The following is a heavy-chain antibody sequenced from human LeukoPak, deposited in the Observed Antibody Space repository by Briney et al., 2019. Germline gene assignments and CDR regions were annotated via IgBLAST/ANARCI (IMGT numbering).Heavy chain of an antibody. CDR2: VSPDGSST. CDR1: GFTFSRAW. Sequence: GGSLRLSCPASGFTFSRAWMNWVRQAPGKGLVWVSRVSPDGSSTTYADSVKGRFTISRDNAKNTLFLQMSSLRAEDTAVYYCARTGGTNRGIDYWGQGSLVTVSS. CDR3: ARTGGTNRGIDY. V-gene: IGHV3-74*01. D-gene: IGHD1-14*01. J-gene: IGHJ4*02.